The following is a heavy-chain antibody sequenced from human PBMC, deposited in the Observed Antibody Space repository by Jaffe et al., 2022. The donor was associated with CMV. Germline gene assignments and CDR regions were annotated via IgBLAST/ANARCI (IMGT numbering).Heavy chain of an antibody. CDR2: ISSSSSYT. CDR1: GFTFSDYY. CDR3: ARSIDGRDGYNLDFDY. V-gene: IGHV3-11*06. J-gene: IGHJ4*02. Sequence: QVQLVESGGGLVKPGGSLRLSCAASGFTFSDYYMSWIRQAPGKGLEWVSYISSSSSYTNYADSVKGRFTISRDNAKNSLYLQMNSLRAEDTAVYYCARSIDGRDGYNLDFDYWGQGTLVTVSS. D-gene: IGHD5-12*01.